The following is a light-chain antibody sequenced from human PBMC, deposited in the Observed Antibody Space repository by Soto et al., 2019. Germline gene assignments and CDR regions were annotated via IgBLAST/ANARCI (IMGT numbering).Light chain of an antibody. V-gene: IGKV3-15*01. CDR1: QSVSNN. CDR2: GAS. CDR3: QQFSSYPLT. Sequence: EIVMTHSPATLSVSPGERATLSCRASQSVSNNLAWYQQKPGQAPRLLIYGASTRATAIPARFSGSGSGTEFTLTISRLEPEDFAVYYCQQFSSYPLTFGGGTKVDI. J-gene: IGKJ4*01.